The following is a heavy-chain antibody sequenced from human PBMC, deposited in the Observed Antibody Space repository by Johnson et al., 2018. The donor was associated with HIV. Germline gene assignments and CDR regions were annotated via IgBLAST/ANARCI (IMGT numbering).Heavy chain of an antibody. CDR1: GFTFDDHG. D-gene: IGHD6-6*01. J-gene: IGHJ3*02. CDR3: ARERGSFEYSSSFAFDI. V-gene: IGHV3-20*04. Sequence: VQVVESGGGVVQPGRSLRLSCAASGFTFDDHGMSWVRQAPGKGLEWVSGINWNDGSTGYADSVKGRFTISRDNAKNSLYLQMNSLRAEDTALYYCARERGSFEYSSSFAFDIWGQGTMVTVSS. CDR2: INWNDGST.